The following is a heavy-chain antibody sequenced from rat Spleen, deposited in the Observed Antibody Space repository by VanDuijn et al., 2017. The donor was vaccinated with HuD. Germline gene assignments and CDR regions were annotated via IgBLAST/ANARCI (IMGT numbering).Heavy chain of an antibody. CDR2: ISYDGSRT. Sequence: EVQSVESDGDLVQPGRSLKLSCAASGFTLSDHFMAWVRQTPTKRLEWVATISYDGSRTYYRDSVRGRFTISRDNAENTLSLQMDSLRSEDTATYFCVRPAGTVVPNWFVYWGQGTLVTVSS. CDR3: VRPAGTVVPNWFVY. J-gene: IGHJ3*01. D-gene: IGHD1-1*01. V-gene: IGHV5-29*01. CDR1: GFTLSDHF.